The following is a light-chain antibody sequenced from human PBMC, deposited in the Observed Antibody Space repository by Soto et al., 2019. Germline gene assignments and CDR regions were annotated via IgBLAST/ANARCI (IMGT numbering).Light chain of an antibody. CDR3: SSYTSSSPVL. Sequence: QSALTQPASVSGSPGQSITISCTGTRSDVGGYNYVSWYQQHPGKAPKLMIYSVSNRPSGVSNRFSGSKSGNTASLTISGLQAEDEADYYCSSYTSSSPVLFGGGTKVTVL. CDR2: SVS. CDR1: RSDVGGYNY. V-gene: IGLV2-14*01. J-gene: IGLJ2*01.